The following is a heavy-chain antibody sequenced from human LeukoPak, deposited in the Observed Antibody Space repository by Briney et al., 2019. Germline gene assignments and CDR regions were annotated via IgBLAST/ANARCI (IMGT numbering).Heavy chain of an antibody. Sequence: SVKVSCKASGGTFSSYAISWVRQAPGQGLEWMGGIIPIFGTANYAQKFQGRVTITADESTSTAYMELSSLRSEGTAVYYCASGRYGSSSWIFDYWGQGTLVTVSS. J-gene: IGHJ4*02. CDR2: IIPIFGTA. CDR1: GGTFSSYA. CDR3: ASGRYGSSSWIFDY. D-gene: IGHD6-13*01. V-gene: IGHV1-69*13.